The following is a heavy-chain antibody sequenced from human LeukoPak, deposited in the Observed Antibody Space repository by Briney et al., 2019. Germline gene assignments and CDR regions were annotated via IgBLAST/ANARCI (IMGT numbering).Heavy chain of an antibody. Sequence: PGGSLRLSCAASGFTFSNAWMSWVRQAPGKGLEWVGRIKSKTDGGTTDYAAPVKGRFTISRDDSKNTLYLQMNSLKTEDTAVYYCTTENRGVWAFDIWGQGTMVTVSS. J-gene: IGHJ3*02. CDR2: IKSKTDGGTT. CDR3: TTENRGVWAFDI. D-gene: IGHD2-21*01. V-gene: IGHV3-15*01. CDR1: GFTFSNAW.